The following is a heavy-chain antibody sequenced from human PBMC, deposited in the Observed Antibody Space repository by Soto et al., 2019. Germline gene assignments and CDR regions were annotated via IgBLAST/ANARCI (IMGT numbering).Heavy chain of an antibody. J-gene: IGHJ4*02. D-gene: IGHD3-9*01. CDR2: ISYDGSNK. V-gene: IGHV3-30*18. CDR3: AKANYDILTGYYYY. CDR1: GFAFRSYG. Sequence: GVQRLSCAASGFAFRSYGMHWVRQAPGKGLEWVAVISYDGSNKYYADSVKGRFTISRDNSKNTLYLQMNSLRAEDTAVYYCAKANYDILTGYYYYWGQGTLVTVSS.